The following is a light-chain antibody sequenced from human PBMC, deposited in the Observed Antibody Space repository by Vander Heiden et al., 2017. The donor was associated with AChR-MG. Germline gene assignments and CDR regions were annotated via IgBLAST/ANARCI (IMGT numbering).Light chain of an antibody. CDR1: QSGSNY. CDR2: DAS. J-gene: IGKJ4*01. CDR3: QHRSNWPFT. V-gene: IGKV3-11*01. Sequence: EVVFTQPPATLALSPEERATPSRGASQSGSNYLAWYQQTPGQAHRLLIYDASKRGSGIPARCSGSGCGKDIPLTISSLEPEDFAVYYCQHRSNWPFTFGEGTKVEIK.